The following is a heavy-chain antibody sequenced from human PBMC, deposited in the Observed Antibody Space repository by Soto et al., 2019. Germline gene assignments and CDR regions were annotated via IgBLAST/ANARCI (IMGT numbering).Heavy chain of an antibody. CDR3: ASAELPALLNFDY. CDR1: GGSISSGDYY. J-gene: IGHJ4*02. D-gene: IGHD1-7*01. Sequence: SETLSLTCTVSGGSISSGDYYWSWIRQPPGKGLEWIGYIYYSGSTYYNPSLKSRVTISVDTPKNQFSLKLSSVTAADTAVYYCASAELPALLNFDYWGQGTLVTVSS. V-gene: IGHV4-30-4*01. CDR2: IYYSGST.